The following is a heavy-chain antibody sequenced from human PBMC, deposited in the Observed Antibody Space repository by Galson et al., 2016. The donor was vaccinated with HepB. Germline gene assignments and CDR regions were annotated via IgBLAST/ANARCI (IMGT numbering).Heavy chain of an antibody. V-gene: IGHV3-30*04. CDR3: ARVDTAMVLFFGYFDY. CDR1: GFTFSRYA. CDR2: IFNDGTNE. Sequence: SLRLSCAASGFTFSRYAIHWVRQAPGKGLEWVAVIFNDGTNEYYADSVKGRFTISRDNSKNTLYLQMNSLRGEDTAVYYCARVDTAMVLFFGYFDYWGQGTLVSVSS. D-gene: IGHD5-18*01. J-gene: IGHJ4*02.